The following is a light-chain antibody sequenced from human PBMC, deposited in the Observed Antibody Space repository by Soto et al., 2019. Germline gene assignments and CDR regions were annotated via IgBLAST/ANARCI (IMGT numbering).Light chain of an antibody. V-gene: IGKV3-20*01. J-gene: IGKJ4*01. CDR2: GAS. CDR3: QQYSDSPLT. CDR1: QTVRTNY. Sequence: EIVLTQSPGTLSLSPGERATLSCRASQTVRTNYLAWSQHKPGQAPRLLIYGASSRATGIPDRFSGSGSGTDFTLTINRLEPEDFAVYFCQQYSDSPLTFGGGTKVEIK.